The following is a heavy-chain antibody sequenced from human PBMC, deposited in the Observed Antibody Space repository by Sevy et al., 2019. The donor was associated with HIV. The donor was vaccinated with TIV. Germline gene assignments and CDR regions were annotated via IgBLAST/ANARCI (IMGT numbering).Heavy chain of an antibody. Sequence: GGSLRLSCAASGFTFSSYAMRWVRQAPGKGLEWVSAISGSGGSTYYADSVKGRFTISRDNSKNTLYLQMNSLRAEDTAVYYCAKILSSMIVVGPDYWGQGTLVTVSS. CDR3: AKILSSMIVVGPDY. J-gene: IGHJ4*02. V-gene: IGHV3-23*01. D-gene: IGHD3-22*01. CDR1: GFTFSSYA. CDR2: ISGSGGST.